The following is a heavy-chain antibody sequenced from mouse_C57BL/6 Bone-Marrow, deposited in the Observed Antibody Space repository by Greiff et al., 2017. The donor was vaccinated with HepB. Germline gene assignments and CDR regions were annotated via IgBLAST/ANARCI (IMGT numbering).Heavy chain of an antibody. J-gene: IGHJ2*01. D-gene: IGHD2-3*01. V-gene: IGHV1-80*01. CDR3: ARCGPYDGYPYYFDY. Sequence: LVESGAELVKPGASVKISCKASGYAFSSYWMNWVKQRPGKGLEWIGQIYPGDGDTNYNGKFKGKATLTADKSSSTAYMQLSSLTSEDSAVYFCARCGPYDGYPYYFDYWGQGTTLTVSS. CDR1: GYAFSSYW. CDR2: IYPGDGDT.